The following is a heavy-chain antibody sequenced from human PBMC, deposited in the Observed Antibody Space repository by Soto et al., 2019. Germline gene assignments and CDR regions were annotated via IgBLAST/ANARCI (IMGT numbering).Heavy chain of an antibody. D-gene: IGHD1-20*01. V-gene: IGHV3-23*01. CDR2: ISGSGGST. CDR3: AKEGRTAITGTTRVSEGDY. J-gene: IGHJ4*02. CDR1: GFTFSSYA. Sequence: GGSLRLSCAASGFTFSSYAMSWVRQAPGKGLEWVSAISGSGGSTYYADSVKGRFTISRDNSKNTLYLQMNSLRAEDTAVYYCAKEGRTAITGTTRVSEGDYWGQGTLVTVSS.